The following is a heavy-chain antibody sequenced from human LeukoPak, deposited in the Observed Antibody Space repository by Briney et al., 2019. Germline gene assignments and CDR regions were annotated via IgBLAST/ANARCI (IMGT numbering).Heavy chain of an antibody. D-gene: IGHD6-19*01. V-gene: IGHV1-18*01. CDR1: GYTFTNFG. Sequence: GASVKVSCKASGYTFTNFGISWVRQAPGQGLEWMGWISAYNGNTNYAQKVQDRLTMTTDTYTSTAYMELRSLRTDDTAVYYCARAGGWAREDYKADAFDIWGQGTMVTVSS. CDR2: ISAYNGNT. CDR3: ARAGGWAREDYKADAFDI. J-gene: IGHJ3*02.